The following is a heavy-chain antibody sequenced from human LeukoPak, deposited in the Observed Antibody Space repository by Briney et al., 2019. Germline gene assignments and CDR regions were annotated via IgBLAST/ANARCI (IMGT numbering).Heavy chain of an antibody. Sequence: TSETLSLTCAVYGGSFSGYYWSWIRQPPGKGLEWIGQITHSGSTNYNPSLKSRVTISVDTSKNQFSLKLNSVTAADTAVYYCARGQGGISAAGHYIDYWGQGTLVTVSS. CDR2: ITHSGST. D-gene: IGHD6-13*01. V-gene: IGHV4-34*01. J-gene: IGHJ4*02. CDR1: GGSFSGYY. CDR3: ARGQGGISAAGHYIDY.